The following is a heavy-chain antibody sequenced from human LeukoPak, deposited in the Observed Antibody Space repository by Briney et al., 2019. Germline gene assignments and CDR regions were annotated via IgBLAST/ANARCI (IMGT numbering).Heavy chain of an antibody. D-gene: IGHD3-22*01. CDR3: ATDLLVPPYYYDSSGYYFDY. CDR1: GGSISSGGYS. J-gene: IGHJ4*02. CDR2: IYHSGST. Sequence: NSSETLSLTCAVSGGSISSGGYSWSWIRQPPGKGLEWIGYIYHSGSTYYNPSLKSRVTISVDRSKNQFSLKLSSVTAADTAVYYCATDLLVPPYYYDSSGYYFDYWGQGTLVTVSS. V-gene: IGHV4-30-2*01.